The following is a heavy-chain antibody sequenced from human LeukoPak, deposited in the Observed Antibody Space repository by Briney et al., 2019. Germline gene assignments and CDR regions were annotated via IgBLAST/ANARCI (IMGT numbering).Heavy chain of an antibody. Sequence: SQTLSLTCVVSGDSISSGTYSWSWIRQPPGKGLEWIGYIFHTGSTFYNPSLKSRVTISVDASKNQFSLRLNSVTAADTAVYYCARELWFANAPGSWLDPWGQGTLVTVSS. CDR3: ARELWFANAPGSWLDP. D-gene: IGHD3-10*01. V-gene: IGHV4-30-2*01. J-gene: IGHJ5*02. CDR1: GDSISSGTYS. CDR2: IFHTGST.